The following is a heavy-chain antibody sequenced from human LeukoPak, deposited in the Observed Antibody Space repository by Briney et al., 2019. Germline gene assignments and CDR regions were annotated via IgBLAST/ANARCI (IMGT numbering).Heavy chain of an antibody. CDR1: GFTFSSYG. J-gene: IGHJ4*02. Sequence: PGGSLRLSCAASGFTFSSYGMHWVRQAPGKGLEWVAFIRWDGSIQYYADSVKGRFTISRDTSKNTLYLQMNSLRAEDTALYYYARSKSYDSSGYYFDYWGQGTLVTVPS. CDR3: ARSKSYDSSGYYFDY. D-gene: IGHD3-22*01. V-gene: IGHV3-30*02. CDR2: IRWDGSIQ.